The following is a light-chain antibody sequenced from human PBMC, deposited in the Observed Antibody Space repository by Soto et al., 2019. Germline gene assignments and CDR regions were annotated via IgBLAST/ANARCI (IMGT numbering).Light chain of an antibody. J-gene: IGLJ3*02. CDR2: EVS. V-gene: IGLV2-14*01. Sequence: QSALTQPASVSGSPGQSITISCTGTSSDVGGYNYVSWYQQHPGKVPRLMIYEVSNRPSGLSNRFSGSKSDNTASLTISGLPAEDEDDYYCSSYTSSNTWVFGGGTKLTVL. CDR3: SSYTSSNTWV. CDR1: SSDVGGYNY.